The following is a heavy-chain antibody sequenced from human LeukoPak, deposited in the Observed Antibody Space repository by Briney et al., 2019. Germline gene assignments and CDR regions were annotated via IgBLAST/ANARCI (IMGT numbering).Heavy chain of an antibody. CDR3: ARGFRIVSRFDY. CDR1: GGSFSGYY. Sequence: SETLSLTCAVYGGSFSGYYWSWIRQPPGKGLEWIGEINISGSTNYSPSLKSRVTISVDTSKNQFSLKLSSVTAADTAVYYCARGFRIVSRFDYWGQGTLVTVSS. CDR2: INISGST. V-gene: IGHV4-34*01. D-gene: IGHD2-15*01. J-gene: IGHJ4*02.